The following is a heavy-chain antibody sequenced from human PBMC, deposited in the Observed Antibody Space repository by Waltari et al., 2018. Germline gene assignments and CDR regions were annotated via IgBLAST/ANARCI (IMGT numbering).Heavy chain of an antibody. V-gene: IGHV3-23*03. J-gene: IGHJ3*02. CDR2: IYTGGST. CDR1: GFTFSNYV. Sequence: EVQLLQSGGGLVQPGGSLRLSCAGSGFTFSNYVMSWVRQAPGKGLELVSVIYTGGSTHYADSVKCRFTVSRDNSKSTLYLQMDTLTPEDTAVYYCAKEGGGVTFDIWGQGTMVTVSS. D-gene: IGHD2-8*02. CDR3: AKEGGGVTFDI.